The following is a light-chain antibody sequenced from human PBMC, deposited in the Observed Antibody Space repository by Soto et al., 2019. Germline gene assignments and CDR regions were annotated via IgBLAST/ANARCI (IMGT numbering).Light chain of an antibody. J-gene: IGLJ2*01. CDR3: QSYDNSNVV. Sequence: NFMLTQPHSVSESPGKTITISCTGSSGSIASKYVQWYQQRPGGAPTTVIYEDNHRPSGVPDRFSGSIDSSSNSASLTISGLKTEDEADYYCQSYDNSNVVFGGGTKLTFL. CDR1: SGSIASKY. CDR2: EDN. V-gene: IGLV6-57*02.